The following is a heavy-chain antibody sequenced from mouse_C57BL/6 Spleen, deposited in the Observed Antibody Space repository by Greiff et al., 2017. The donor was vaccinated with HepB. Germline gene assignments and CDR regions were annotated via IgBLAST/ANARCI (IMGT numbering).Heavy chain of an antibody. D-gene: IGHD2-4*01. CDR2: IDPSDSYT. CDR1: GYTFTSYW. J-gene: IGHJ2*01. Sequence: QVQLQQSGAELVMPGASVKLSCKASGYTFTSYWMHWVKQRPGQGLEWIGAIDPSDSYTNYNQKFKGKSTLTVDKSSSTAYMQLSSLTAEDSAVYDCARGDDDGRVFDYWGQGTTLTVSS. V-gene: IGHV1-69*01. CDR3: ARGDDDGRVFDY.